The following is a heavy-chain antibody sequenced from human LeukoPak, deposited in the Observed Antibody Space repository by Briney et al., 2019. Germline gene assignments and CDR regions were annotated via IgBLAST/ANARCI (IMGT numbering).Heavy chain of an antibody. CDR3: ARNPGSSSQATRDV. CDR2: IYYSGST. V-gene: IGHV4-31*03. J-gene: IGHJ6*04. CDR1: GGSIKRGGYY. Sequence: SQTLSLTRTVSGGSIKRGGYYGSWIRQHPGKGLEWIGYIYYSGSTYYNPSLKSRVTISVDTSKNQFSLKLSSVTAADTALYYCARNPGSSSQATRDVWGKGTTVTVSS. D-gene: IGHD6-13*01.